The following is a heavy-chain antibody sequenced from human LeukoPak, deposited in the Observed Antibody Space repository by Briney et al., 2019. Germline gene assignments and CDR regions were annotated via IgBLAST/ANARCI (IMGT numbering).Heavy chain of an antibody. J-gene: IGHJ6*03. CDR3: ARVVDYYYYMDV. CDR2: IYTSGST. CDR1: GGSISSGSYY. Sequence: SQTLSLTCTVSGGSISSGSYYWSWIRQPAGKGLEWIGRIYTSGSTNYNPSLKSRVTISVDTSKNQFSLKLSSVTAADMAVYYCARVVDYYYYMDVWGKGTTVTVSS. D-gene: IGHD5-12*01. V-gene: IGHV4-61*02.